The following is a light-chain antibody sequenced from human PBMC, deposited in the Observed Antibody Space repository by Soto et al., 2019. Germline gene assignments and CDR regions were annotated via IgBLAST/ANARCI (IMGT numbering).Light chain of an antibody. CDR1: QVITND. CDR2: AAS. J-gene: IGKJ1*01. CDR3: LQHNTYPWT. Sequence: QMTQSPSSLSSSVGDSVTITCRASQVITNDLGWYQQKTGKAPRRLIYAASSLQSGVPSRLSGSGSGTELNLTISRLQPEDFATYYCLQHNTYPWTFGQGTKVDIK. V-gene: IGKV1-17*01.